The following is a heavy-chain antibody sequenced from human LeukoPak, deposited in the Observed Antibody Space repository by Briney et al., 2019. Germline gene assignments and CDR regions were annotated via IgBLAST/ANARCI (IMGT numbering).Heavy chain of an antibody. Sequence: SVKVSCKASGFTFTSSTMQWVRQARGQRLEWIGWIAVGSGNTNYAQKFQERVTITRDMSTSTAYMELSSLRSEDTAVYYCARDRRQLERSDAFDIWGQGTMVTVSS. J-gene: IGHJ3*02. CDR1: GFTFTSST. D-gene: IGHD1-1*01. V-gene: IGHV1-58*02. CDR2: IAVGSGNT. CDR3: ARDRRQLERSDAFDI.